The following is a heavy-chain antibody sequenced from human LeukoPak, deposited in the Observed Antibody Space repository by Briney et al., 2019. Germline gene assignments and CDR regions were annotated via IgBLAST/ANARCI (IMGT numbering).Heavy chain of an antibody. D-gene: IGHD5-12*01. J-gene: IGHJ6*02. V-gene: IGHV3-23*01. Sequence: PGGSLRLSCGASGFTLSSYGMSWVRQAPGKGLEWVSAISGSGGSTYYADSVKGRFTISRDNSKNTLYLQMNSLRAEDTAVYYCAKPHIVSRQRDYYYYAMDVWGQGTTVTVSS. CDR2: ISGSGGST. CDR1: GFTLSSYG. CDR3: AKPHIVSRQRDYYYYAMDV.